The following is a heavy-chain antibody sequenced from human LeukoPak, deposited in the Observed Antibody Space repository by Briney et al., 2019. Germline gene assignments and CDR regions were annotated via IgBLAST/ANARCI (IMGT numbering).Heavy chain of an antibody. Sequence: SETLSLTCTVSGGSISSSSYYWGWIRQPPGKGLEWIGSIYYSRSTYYNPSLKSRVTISVDTSKNQFSLKLSSVTAADTAVYYCARDSGYYYDSSGLFDYWGQGTLVTVSS. CDR1: GGSISSSSYY. D-gene: IGHD3-22*01. V-gene: IGHV4-39*07. CDR2: IYYSRST. CDR3: ARDSGYYYDSSGLFDY. J-gene: IGHJ4*02.